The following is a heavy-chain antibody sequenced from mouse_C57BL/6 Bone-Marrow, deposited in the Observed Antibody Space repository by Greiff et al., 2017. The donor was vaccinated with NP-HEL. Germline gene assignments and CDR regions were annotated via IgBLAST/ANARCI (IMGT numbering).Heavy chain of an antibody. Sequence: QVQLQQPGAELVMPGASVKLSCKASGYTFTSYWMHWVKQRPGQGLEWIGEIDPSDSYTNYNQKFKGKSTLTVDKSSSTAYMQLSSLTSEDSAVYYCASPIYDGFFAWFAYWGQGTLVTVSA. D-gene: IGHD2-3*01. CDR1: GYTFTSYW. CDR3: ASPIYDGFFAWFAY. CDR2: IDPSDSYT. V-gene: IGHV1-69*01. J-gene: IGHJ3*01.